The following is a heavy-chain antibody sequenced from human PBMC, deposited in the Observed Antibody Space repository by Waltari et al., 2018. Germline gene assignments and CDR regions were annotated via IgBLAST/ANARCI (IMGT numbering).Heavy chain of an antibody. CDR1: GGTFSRYA. D-gene: IGHD3-10*01. Sequence: QVQLVQSGAAVKKPGSSVKVSCKASGGTFSRYAFSWVRQAPGQGLEWMGGIIPIFGTANYAQKFQGRVTITADESTSTAYMELSSLRSEDTAVYYCARGESYYGGNDDWGQGTLVTVSS. J-gene: IGHJ4*02. V-gene: IGHV1-69*13. CDR2: IIPIFGTA. CDR3: ARGESYYGGNDD.